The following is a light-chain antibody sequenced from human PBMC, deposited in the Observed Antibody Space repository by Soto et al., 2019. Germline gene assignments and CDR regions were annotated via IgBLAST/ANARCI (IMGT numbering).Light chain of an antibody. CDR1: QSVNRS. CDR3: QQYNSWPLT. V-gene: IGKV3-15*01. Sequence: EVVLTQSPATLSVSPGERATLSCRASQSVNRSLAWYQQKPGQAPRLLIYGASTRATDIPARFSGSGSGTEFTLTVSSLQSEDFAVYSCQQYNSWPLTFGGGTKVDIK. J-gene: IGKJ4*01. CDR2: GAS.